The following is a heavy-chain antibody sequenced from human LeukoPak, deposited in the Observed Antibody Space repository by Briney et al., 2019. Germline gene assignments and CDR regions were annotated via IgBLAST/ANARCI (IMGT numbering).Heavy chain of an antibody. J-gene: IGHJ4*02. CDR1: GFTFSDYY. CDR2: IYSGGST. D-gene: IGHD6-19*01. Sequence: GGSLRLSCAASGFTFSDYYMSWVRQAPGKGLEWVSLIYSGGSTYYADSAKDRFFISRDNSKNTLYLQMNSLRAEDTAVYYCARARGSGWYYFDYWGQGTLVTVSS. V-gene: IGHV3-66*01. CDR3: ARARGSGWYYFDY.